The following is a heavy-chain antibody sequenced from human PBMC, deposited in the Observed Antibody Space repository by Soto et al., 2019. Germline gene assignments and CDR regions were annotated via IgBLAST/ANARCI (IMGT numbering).Heavy chain of an antibody. J-gene: IGHJ3*02. D-gene: IGHD5-18*01. CDR3: AKEGHHTAWGDAFDI. V-gene: IGHV3-30*18. CDR1: GFTFSSYG. CDR2: ISYDGSNK. Sequence: QVQLVESGGGVVQPGRSLRLSCAASGFTFSSYGMHWVRQAPGKGLEWVAVISYDGSNKYYADSVKGRFTISRDNSKNTLYLQMNSLRAEDTAVYYCAKEGHHTAWGDAFDIWGQGTMVTVSS.